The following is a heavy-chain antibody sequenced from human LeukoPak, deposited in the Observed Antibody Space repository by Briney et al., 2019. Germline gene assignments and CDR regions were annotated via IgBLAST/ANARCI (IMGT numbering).Heavy chain of an antibody. Sequence: GESLKISCKGSGYSFTSYCIGWVRQMTGKGLEWMGIIYPGDSDTRYSPSFQGQVTISADKSISTAYLQWSSLKASDTAMYYCARASTTVTSPRYYFDYWGQGTLVTVSS. CDR1: GYSFTSYC. CDR3: ARASTTVTSPRYYFDY. CDR2: IYPGDSDT. V-gene: IGHV5-51*01. D-gene: IGHD4-17*01. J-gene: IGHJ4*02.